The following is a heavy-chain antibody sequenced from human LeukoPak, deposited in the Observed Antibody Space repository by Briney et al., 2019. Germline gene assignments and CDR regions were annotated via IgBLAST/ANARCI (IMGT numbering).Heavy chain of an antibody. J-gene: IGHJ6*03. CDR1: GDSVSSNSAA. V-gene: IGHV6-1*01. D-gene: IGHD3-3*01. Sequence: SQTLSLTCAISGDSVSSNSAAWNWIRQSPSRGLEWLGRTYYRSKWYNDYAVSVRSRITINPDTSKNQFSLQLNSVTPEDTAVYYCARVDTIANYYYYYMDVWGKGTTVTVSS. CDR2: TYYRSKWYN. CDR3: ARVDTIANYYYYYMDV.